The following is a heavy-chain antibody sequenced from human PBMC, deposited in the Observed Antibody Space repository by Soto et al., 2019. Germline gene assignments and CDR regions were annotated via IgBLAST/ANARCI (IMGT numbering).Heavy chain of an antibody. CDR2: IKQDGSDK. CDR3: ARDSSGSLDY. J-gene: IGHJ4*02. V-gene: IGHV3-7*01. D-gene: IGHD6-6*01. Sequence: GGSLRLSCVASGFTFSTYWMAWVRQVPGKGLEWVANIKQDGSDKNYVDSVKGRFTISRDNAKNSLYLQMNSLRAEDTAVYYCARDSSGSLDYWRQGTLVTVSS. CDR1: GFTFSTYW.